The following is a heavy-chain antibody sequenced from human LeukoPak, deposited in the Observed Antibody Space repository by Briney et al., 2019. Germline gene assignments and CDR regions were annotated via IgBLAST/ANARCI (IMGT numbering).Heavy chain of an antibody. Sequence: GGSLRLSCAASGFTFSSYSMNWVRQAPGKGLEWVSYISSSSSTIYYADSVKGRFTISRDNAKNSLYLQMNSLRAEDTAVYYCARVAGYCSGGSCHEWTFFDYWGQGTLVTVSS. V-gene: IGHV3-48*01. CDR1: GFTFSSYS. CDR2: ISSSSSTI. CDR3: ARVAGYCSGGSCHEWTFFDY. D-gene: IGHD2-15*01. J-gene: IGHJ4*02.